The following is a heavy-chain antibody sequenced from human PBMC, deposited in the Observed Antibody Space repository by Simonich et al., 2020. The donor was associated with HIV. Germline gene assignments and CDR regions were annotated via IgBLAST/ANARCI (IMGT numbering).Heavy chain of an antibody. D-gene: IGHD3-22*01. CDR1: GGTFSSYA. CDR2: IIPIVGIT. Sequence: GGTFSSYAISWVRQAPGQGLEWMGGIIPIVGITTYAQNFQGRVTITAVKSTSTAYMHLSSLRSEDTAVYYCARPPAEFRYYYDSSGYYFVGAFDIWGPGKMVTVSS. CDR3: ARPPAEFRYYYDSSGYYFVGAFDI. V-gene: IGHV1-69*10. J-gene: IGHJ3*02.